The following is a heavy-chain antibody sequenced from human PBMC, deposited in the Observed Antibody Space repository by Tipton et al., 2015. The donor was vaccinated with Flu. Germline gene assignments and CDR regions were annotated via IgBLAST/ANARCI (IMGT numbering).Heavy chain of an antibody. CDR3: ARVFGMTSMDV. Sequence: QLVQSGAVVKKPGGSLMISCKGSGYTFTSYWIAWVRQLPGKGLEWMGTIYPGDSETTYSPSFQGQVNISVDRSISTAYLQWSSLKASDSAMYYCARVFGMTSMDVWGQGTTVTVSS. V-gene: IGHV5-51*01. CDR1: GYTFTSYW. D-gene: IGHD1-1*01. J-gene: IGHJ6*02. CDR2: IYPGDSET.